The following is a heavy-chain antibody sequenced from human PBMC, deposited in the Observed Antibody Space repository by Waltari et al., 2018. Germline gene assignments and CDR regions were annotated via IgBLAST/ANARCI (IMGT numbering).Heavy chain of an antibody. Sequence: QVHLVESGGGVVQPGRSLRLSCEASGFTFRTYGMHWVRQAPGKGLEWVDLVGHDAVTDYYADSVKGRFTVSRDNSKNTLYLQMNNLRDDDTAVYYCARDLLSGYYLDSWGQGTLVTVAA. J-gene: IGHJ4*02. CDR2: VGHDAVTD. CDR3: ARDLLSGYYLDS. CDR1: GFTFRTYG. D-gene: IGHD2-15*01. V-gene: IGHV3-33*08.